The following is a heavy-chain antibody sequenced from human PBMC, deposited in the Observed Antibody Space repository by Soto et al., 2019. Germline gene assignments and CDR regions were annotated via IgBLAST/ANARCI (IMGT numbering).Heavy chain of an antibody. D-gene: IGHD1-26*01. J-gene: IGHJ4*02. V-gene: IGHV4-38-2*02. CDR1: GYSISSGYY. CDR3: ARDRSGATDFDS. CDR2: LSHTGSA. Sequence: NPSETLSLTCAVSGYSISSGYYWGWIRQPPGKGLEWIGSLSHTGSAFYKPSLKSRVTISLDTSKNQFSLKVSSVTAADTAVYYCARDRSGATDFDSSGQGSLVTVSS.